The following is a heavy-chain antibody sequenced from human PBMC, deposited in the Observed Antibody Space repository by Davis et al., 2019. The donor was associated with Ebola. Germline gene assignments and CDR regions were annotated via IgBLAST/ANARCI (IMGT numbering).Heavy chain of an antibody. Sequence: ASVKVSCKASGYTFASYEINWVRQATGQGLEWMGWVNGNSGATWYAQKFQGRVTMTRDTSTNTAYMELSSLRSDDTAVYYCARGRYYPDYWGQGILVSVSS. V-gene: IGHV1-8*01. J-gene: IGHJ4*02. D-gene: IGHD3-10*01. CDR1: GYTFASYE. CDR2: VNGNSGAT. CDR3: ARGRYYPDY.